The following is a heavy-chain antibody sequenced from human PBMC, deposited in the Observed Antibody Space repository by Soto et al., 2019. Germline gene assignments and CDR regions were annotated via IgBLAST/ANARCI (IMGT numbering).Heavy chain of an antibody. J-gene: IGHJ4*02. CDR2: MSTSGST. CDR1: TDSISSYY. Sequence: SETLSLTCTVSTDSISSYYWTWIRQPAGKGLEWIGRMSTSGSTNYNPSLKGRVTMAVDTSKNQVSLNLTSVTAADTAVYYCARENILLAASGKRDFDYWGQGTLVTVSS. V-gene: IGHV4-4*07. CDR3: ARENILLAASGKRDFDY. D-gene: IGHD6-13*01.